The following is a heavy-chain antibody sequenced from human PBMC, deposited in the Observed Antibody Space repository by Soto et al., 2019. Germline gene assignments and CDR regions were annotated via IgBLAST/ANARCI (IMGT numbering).Heavy chain of an antibody. CDR3: ARTYCSGGSFYPGGNWFDP. CDR2: TYYSGST. D-gene: IGHD2-15*01. J-gene: IGHJ5*02. Sequence: PSETLSLICSVSGAYISNYYWSWIRQPPGKGLEWVGYTYYSGSTNYNPSLKSRVTMSVDTSKNQFSLKLNSLTAADTAVYYCARTYCSGGSFYPGGNWFDPWGQGTLVTVSS. CDR1: GAYISNYY. V-gene: IGHV4-59*01.